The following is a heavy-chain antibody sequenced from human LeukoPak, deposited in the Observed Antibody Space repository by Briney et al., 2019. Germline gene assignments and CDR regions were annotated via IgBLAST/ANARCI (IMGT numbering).Heavy chain of an antibody. Sequence: GGSLRLSCAASGFTFSSYSMNWVRQAPGKGLEWVANIKQDGSEKYYVDSVKGRFTISRDNAKNSLYLQMNSLRAEDTAVYYCARDRRLARWGQGTLVTVSS. V-gene: IGHV3-7*01. CDR2: IKQDGSEK. CDR1: GFTFSSYS. CDR3: ARDRRLAR. D-gene: IGHD6-19*01. J-gene: IGHJ4*02.